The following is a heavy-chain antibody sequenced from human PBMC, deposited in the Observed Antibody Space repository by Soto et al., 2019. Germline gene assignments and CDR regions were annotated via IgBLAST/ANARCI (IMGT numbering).Heavy chain of an antibody. J-gene: IGHJ4*02. CDR1: GGSIISYY. D-gene: IGHD4-17*01. CDR3: ARRLYDYGDYFDY. Sequence: SETLSLTCTVSGGSIISYYWSWIRQPPGKGLEWIGYIYYSGSTNYNPSLKSRVTISVDTSKNQFSLKLSSVTAADTAVYYCARRLYDYGDYFDYWGQGTLVTVSS. CDR2: IYYSGST. V-gene: IGHV4-59*08.